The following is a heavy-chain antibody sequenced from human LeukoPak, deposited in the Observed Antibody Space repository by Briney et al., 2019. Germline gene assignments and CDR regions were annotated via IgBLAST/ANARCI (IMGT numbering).Heavy chain of an antibody. CDR3: ARDRGSEYCSSTSCYHYYYYMDV. Sequence: ASVKVSCKASGYTFTGYYMHWVRQAPGQGLEWMGWINPNSGGTNYAQKFQGRVTMTRDTSMSTAYMELSRLRSDDTAVYYCARDRGSEYCSSTSCYHYYYYMDVWAKGTTVTVSS. J-gene: IGHJ6*03. V-gene: IGHV1-2*02. CDR2: INPNSGGT. CDR1: GYTFTGYY. D-gene: IGHD2-2*01.